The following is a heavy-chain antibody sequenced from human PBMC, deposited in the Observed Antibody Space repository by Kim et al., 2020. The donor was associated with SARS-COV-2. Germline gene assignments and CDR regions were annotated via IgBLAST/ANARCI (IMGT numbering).Heavy chain of an antibody. CDR1: GYSFTSYW. CDR2: IDPSDSYT. Sequence: GESLKISCKGSGYSFTSYWISWVRQMPGKGLEWMGRIDPSDSYTNYSPSFQGHVTISADKSISTAYLQWSSLKASDTAMYYCARRDQQLVSGWVCYFDYWGQGTLVTVSS. J-gene: IGHJ4*02. D-gene: IGHD6-13*01. CDR3: ARRDQQLVSGWVCYFDY. V-gene: IGHV5-10-1*01.